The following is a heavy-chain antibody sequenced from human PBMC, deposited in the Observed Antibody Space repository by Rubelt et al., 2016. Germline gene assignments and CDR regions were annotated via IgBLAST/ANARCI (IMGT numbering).Heavy chain of an antibody. CDR3: AGYSSSWYSGGFDY. J-gene: IGHJ4*02. Sequence: QESGPGLVKPSETLSLTCTVSGGSISSYYWSWIRQPPGKGLEWIGYIYYSGSTNYNPSLKSRVTISVDTSKNQFSLKLSSVTAADTAGYYCAGYSSSWYSGGFDYWGQGTLVTVSS. D-gene: IGHD6-13*01. V-gene: IGHV4-59*08. CDR2: IYYSGST. CDR1: GGSISSYY.